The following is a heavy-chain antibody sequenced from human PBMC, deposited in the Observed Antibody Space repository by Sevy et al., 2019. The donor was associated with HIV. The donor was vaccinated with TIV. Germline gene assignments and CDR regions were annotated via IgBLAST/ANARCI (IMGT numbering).Heavy chain of an antibody. CDR3: ARDGDCSSTSCYFYYYYGMDV. V-gene: IGHV3-21*01. Sequence: GGSLRLSCAASGFTFSSYSMNWVRQAPGKGLEWVSSISSSSSYIYYADSVKGRFTISRDNAKNSLYLQMNSLSAEDTAVYYCARDGDCSSTSCYFYYYYGMDVWGQGTTVTVSS. D-gene: IGHD2-2*01. J-gene: IGHJ6*02. CDR2: ISSSSSYI. CDR1: GFTFSSYS.